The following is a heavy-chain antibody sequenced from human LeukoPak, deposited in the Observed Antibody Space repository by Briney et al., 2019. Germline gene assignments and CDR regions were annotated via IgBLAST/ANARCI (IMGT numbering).Heavy chain of an antibody. CDR1: GFTYSSYS. J-gene: IGHJ4*02. CDR2: ISSSSSYI. D-gene: IGHD6-13*01. Sequence: GSLRLSCAASGFTYSSYSMNWVRQAPGKGLEWVSSISSSSSYIYYADSVKGRFTISRDNAKNSLYLQMNSLRAEDTAVYYCAREFSSSWYSTLELIPGGYWGQGTLVTVSS. V-gene: IGHV3-21*01. CDR3: AREFSSSWYSTLELIPGGY.